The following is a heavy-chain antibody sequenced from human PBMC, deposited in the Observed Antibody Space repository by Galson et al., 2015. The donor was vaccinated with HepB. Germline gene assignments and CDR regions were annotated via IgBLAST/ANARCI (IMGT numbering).Heavy chain of an antibody. CDR3: AGYYPGAAFDI. Sequence: SVKVSCKASGYTFTSYYMHWVRQAPGQGLEWMGIINPSGGSTSYAQKFQGRVTMTRDTSTSTVYMELSSLRSEDTAVYYCAGYYPGAAFDIWGQGTMVTVSS. J-gene: IGHJ3*02. D-gene: IGHD3-22*01. V-gene: IGHV1-46*03. CDR2: INPSGGST. CDR1: GYTFTSYY.